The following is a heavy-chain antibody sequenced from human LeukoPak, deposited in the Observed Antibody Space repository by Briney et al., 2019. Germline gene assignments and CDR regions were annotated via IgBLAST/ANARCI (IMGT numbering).Heavy chain of an antibody. CDR2: IYPGDSDT. D-gene: IGHD1-1*01. CDR3: ARYTDHYYFDY. CDR1: GYSFTSYW. V-gene: IGHV5-51*01. J-gene: IGHJ4*02. Sequence: GESLKISCKGSGYSFTSYWIGWVRQMPGKGLEWMGIIYPGDSDTRYSTSFQGQVTISADKSISTAYLQWSSLNTSDTAMYYCARYTDHYYFDYWGQGTLVTVSS.